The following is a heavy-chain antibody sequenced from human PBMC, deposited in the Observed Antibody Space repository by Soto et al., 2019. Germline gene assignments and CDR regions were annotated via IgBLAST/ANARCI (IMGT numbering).Heavy chain of an antibody. D-gene: IGHD6-25*01. CDR3: ARDHYRSGYMVSPY. Sequence: KPSETLSLTCAVSAYSISSGYYWGWIRQPPGKGLEWIGSIHHSGSTSYNPSLKGRVTMSVDTSKNQFSLKLSSVTAADTAVYYCARDHYRSGYMVSPYWGQGALVTVSS. CDR1: AYSISSGYY. V-gene: IGHV4-38-2*02. J-gene: IGHJ4*02. CDR2: IHHSGST.